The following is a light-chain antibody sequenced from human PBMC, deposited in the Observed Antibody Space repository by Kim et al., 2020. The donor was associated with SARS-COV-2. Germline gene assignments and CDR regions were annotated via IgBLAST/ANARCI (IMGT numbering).Light chain of an antibody. J-gene: IGLJ2*01. V-gene: IGLV3-9*01. CDR1: NIGTKN. Sequence: ALGQTARITCGGNNIGTKNIHWYQQKPGQAPVVVIYRDTNRPSGIPERFSGSNSGNTATLTISRAQAGDEADYYCQVWDSSTADVVFGGGTQLTVL. CDR3: QVWDSSTADVV. CDR2: RDT.